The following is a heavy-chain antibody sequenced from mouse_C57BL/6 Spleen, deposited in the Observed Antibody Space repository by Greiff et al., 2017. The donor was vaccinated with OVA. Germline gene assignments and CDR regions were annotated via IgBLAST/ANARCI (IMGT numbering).Heavy chain of an antibody. CDR3: ARDDYDGSWYFDV. J-gene: IGHJ1*03. CDR2: IDPSDSET. Sequence: QVQLKQPGAELVRPGSSVKLSCKASGYTFTSYWMHWVKQRPIQGLEWIGNIDPSDSETHYNQKFKDKATLTVDKSSSTAYMQLSSLTSEDSAVYYCARDDYDGSWYFDVWGTGTTVTVSS. V-gene: IGHV1-52*01. CDR1: GYTFTSYW. D-gene: IGHD2-4*01.